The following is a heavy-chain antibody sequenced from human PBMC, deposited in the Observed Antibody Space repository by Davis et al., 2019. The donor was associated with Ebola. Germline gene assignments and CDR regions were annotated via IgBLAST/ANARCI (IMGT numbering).Heavy chain of an antibody. CDR2: IYYSGST. Sequence: MPSETLSLTCTVSGGSISSGGYYWSWIRQHPGKGLEWIGYIYYSGSTNYNPSLKSRVTISVDTSKNQFSLKLSSVTAADTAVYYCARVDYDFWSGYYTGSWFDPWGQGTLVTVSS. V-gene: IGHV4-61*08. D-gene: IGHD3-3*01. J-gene: IGHJ5*02. CDR1: GGSISSGGYY. CDR3: ARVDYDFWSGYYTGSWFDP.